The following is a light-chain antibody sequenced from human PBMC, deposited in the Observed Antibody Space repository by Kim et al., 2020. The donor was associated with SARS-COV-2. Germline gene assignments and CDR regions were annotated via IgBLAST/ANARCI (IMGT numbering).Light chain of an antibody. Sequence: QSITISCTGTSSDVGGYNYVSWYQQHPGKAPKLMIYDVSNRPSGVSNRFSGSKSGNMASLTISGLQAEDEADYYCSSYTSSSTLVVFGGGTKVTVL. CDR1: SSDVGGYNY. V-gene: IGLV2-14*03. CDR2: DVS. J-gene: IGLJ2*01. CDR3: SSYTSSSTLVV.